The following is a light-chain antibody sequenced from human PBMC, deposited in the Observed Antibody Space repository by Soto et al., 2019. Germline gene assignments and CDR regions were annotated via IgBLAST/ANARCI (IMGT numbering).Light chain of an antibody. J-gene: IGKJ1*01. CDR3: QQYYSYPRT. CDR1: QGISSY. CDR2: AAS. Sequence: LRMTQSPSSFSASTGDRVTITCRASQGISSYSAWYQQKPGKAPKPLIYAASTLQSGVPSRFSGSGSGTDFTLTISCLQSEDFATYYCQQYYSYPRTFGQGTKVDIK. V-gene: IGKV1-8*01.